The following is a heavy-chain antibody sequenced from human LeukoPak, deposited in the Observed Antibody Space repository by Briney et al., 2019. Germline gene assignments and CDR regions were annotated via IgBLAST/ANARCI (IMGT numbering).Heavy chain of an antibody. CDR1: GFTFSSYA. J-gene: IGHJ4*02. CDR3: ATGGLGISPFEY. V-gene: IGHV3-23*01. CDR2: ISSSGVST. D-gene: IGHD3/OR15-3a*01. Sequence: GGSLRLSCAASGFTFSSYAMSWVRQAPGKGLEWVSPISSSGVSTYYADSVKGRFTISRDNSKNTLYLQMNSLRAEDTAIYYCATGGLGISPFEYWGQGTLVTVSS.